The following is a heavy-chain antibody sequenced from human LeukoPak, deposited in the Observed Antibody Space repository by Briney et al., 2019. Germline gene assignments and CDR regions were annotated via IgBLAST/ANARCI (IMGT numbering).Heavy chain of an antibody. CDR1: GFTFSSYG. J-gene: IGHJ4*02. D-gene: IGHD5-18*01. CDR2: IWYDGSNK. V-gene: IGHV3-33*01. Sequence: GGSLRLSCAASGFTFSSYGMHWVRQAPGKGLEWVAVIWYDGSNKYYADSVKGRFTISRDNSKNTLYLQMNSLRAEDTAVYYCARERGYSQKHFDYWGQGTLVTVSS. CDR3: ARERGYSQKHFDY.